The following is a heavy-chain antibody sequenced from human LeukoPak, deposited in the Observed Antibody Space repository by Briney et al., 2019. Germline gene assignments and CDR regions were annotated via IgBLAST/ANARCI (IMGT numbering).Heavy chain of an antibody. V-gene: IGHV1-2*02. CDR3: ASWDWNPNYYFDY. Sequence: ASVKVSCKASGYTFTGYYMHWVRQAPGQGLEWMGWINPNSGGTNYAQKFQGRVTMTRDTSITTAYMELSSLRSDDTAVYYCASWDWNPNYYFDYWGQGTLVTVYS. D-gene: IGHD1-1*01. CDR1: GYTFTGYY. J-gene: IGHJ4*02. CDR2: INPNSGGT.